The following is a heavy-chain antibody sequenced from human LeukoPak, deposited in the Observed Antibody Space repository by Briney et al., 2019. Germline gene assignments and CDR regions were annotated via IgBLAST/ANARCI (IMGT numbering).Heavy chain of an antibody. Sequence: SETLSLTCTVSGGSISSYYWSWIRQPPGKGLEWVGYIYYSGSTNYNPSLKSRVTISVDTSKNQFSLKLSSVTAADTVVYYCARVGTYYDFWSGIREYYFDYWGQGTLVTVSS. D-gene: IGHD3-3*01. J-gene: IGHJ4*02. CDR3: ARVGTYYDFWSGIREYYFDY. V-gene: IGHV4-59*01. CDR1: GGSISSYY. CDR2: IYYSGST.